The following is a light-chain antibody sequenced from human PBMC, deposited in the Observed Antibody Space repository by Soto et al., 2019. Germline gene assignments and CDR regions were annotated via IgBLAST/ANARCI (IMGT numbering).Light chain of an antibody. J-gene: IGKJ3*01. CDR2: DAS. V-gene: IGKV3-11*01. CDR1: QNVSTY. CDR3: QQRTNWLT. Sequence: EIVLTQSPATLSLSPGERVTLSCRASQNVSTYLAWYQQKPGQAPRLLIYDASDRATSIPARCSGSGSGTDFTLTISSLEPEDFAVYYCQQRTNWLTFGPGTKVDIK.